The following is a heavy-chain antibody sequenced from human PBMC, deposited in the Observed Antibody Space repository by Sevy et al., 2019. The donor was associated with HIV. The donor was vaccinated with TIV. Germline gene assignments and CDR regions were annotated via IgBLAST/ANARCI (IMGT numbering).Heavy chain of an antibody. V-gene: IGHV3-21*01. J-gene: IGHJ5*02. Sequence: GGSLRLSCAASGFTFSSYTMHWVRQAPGKGLEWVSSISSGSSYLYYADSLRGRFTISRDNANNSLYLQMNSLRDDDTGVYYCARDGGSGRFDAWGQGTLVTVSS. CDR3: ARDGGSGRFDA. D-gene: IGHD6-25*01. CDR2: ISSGSSYL. CDR1: GFTFSSYT.